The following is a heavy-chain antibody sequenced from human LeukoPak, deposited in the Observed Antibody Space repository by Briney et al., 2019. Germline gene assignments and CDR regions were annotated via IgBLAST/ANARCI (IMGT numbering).Heavy chain of an antibody. V-gene: IGHV3-21*01. CDR2: ISSSSSYI. D-gene: IGHD4-11*01. J-gene: IGHJ6*03. CDR1: GFTFSSYS. CDR3: ARGGERPSEHDYSNYDGVYHYMDV. Sequence: PGGSLRLSCAASGFTFSSYSMNWVRQAPGKGLEWVSSISSSSSYIYYADSVKGRFTISRDNAKNSLYLQMNSLRAEDTAVYYCARGGERPSEHDYSNYDGVYHYMDVWGKGTTVTVSS.